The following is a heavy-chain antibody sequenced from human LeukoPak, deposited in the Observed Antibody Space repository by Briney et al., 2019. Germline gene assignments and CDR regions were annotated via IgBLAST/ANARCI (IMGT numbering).Heavy chain of an antibody. D-gene: IGHD4-11*01. J-gene: IGHJ5*02. V-gene: IGHV4-39*07. Sequence: PSETLSLTCTVSGGSISSGGYYWSWVRQPPGMGLEWIGEVYHTGSTNYNPSLKSRVTISVDKSKNQFSLSLSSVTAADTAVYYCARITVTKGRYNWFDPWGQGTLVTVSS. CDR1: GGSISSGGYY. CDR2: VYHTGST. CDR3: ARITVTKGRYNWFDP.